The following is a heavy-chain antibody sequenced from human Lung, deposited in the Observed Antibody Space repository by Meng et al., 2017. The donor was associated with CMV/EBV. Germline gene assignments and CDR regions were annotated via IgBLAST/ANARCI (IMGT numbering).Heavy chain of an antibody. J-gene: IGHJ4*02. D-gene: IGHD5-24*01. CDR2: IYHGDKT. CDR1: GFTVSSSY. Sequence: EVQLVEHGGDLVQPGGSLRLSCVASGFTVSSSYMHWVRQAPGKGLEWVSVIYHGDKTSYADSVQGRFTVSRDDSKNTVYLQLTNLRVDDTAVYRCSTIEKEVDYWGQGAMVTVSS. V-gene: IGHV3-66*01. CDR3: STIEKEVDY.